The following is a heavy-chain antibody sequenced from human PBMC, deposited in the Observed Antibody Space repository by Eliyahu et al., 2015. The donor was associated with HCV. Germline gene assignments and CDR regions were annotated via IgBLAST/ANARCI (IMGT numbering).Heavy chain of an antibody. CDR2: IKQDGSEK. D-gene: IGHD1-26*01. CDR3: ARGKGPGKYYFDY. Sequence: SSYWMSWVRQAPGKGLEWVANIKQDGSEKYYVDSVKGRFTISRDNAKQELTVPANRTRAEDTAVYYCARGKGPGKYYFDYWGQGTLVTVSS. CDR1: SSYW. V-gene: IGHV3-7*01. J-gene: IGHJ4*02.